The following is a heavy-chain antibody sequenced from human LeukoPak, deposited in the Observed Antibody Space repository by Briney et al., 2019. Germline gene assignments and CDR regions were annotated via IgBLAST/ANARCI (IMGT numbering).Heavy chain of an antibody. D-gene: IGHD7-27*01. CDR3: AKDPILGTNSRAFEY. J-gene: IGHJ4*02. CDR2: LWYDGTTT. Sequence: GGSLRLSCAASGFTFSDFGMHWVRQAPGRGLEWVALLWYDGTTTYYADSVKGRFTISRDTSKNTLYMQMHSLRVEDTAVYYCAKDPILGTNSRAFEYWGQGTLVTVSS. V-gene: IGHV3-33*06. CDR1: GFTFSDFG.